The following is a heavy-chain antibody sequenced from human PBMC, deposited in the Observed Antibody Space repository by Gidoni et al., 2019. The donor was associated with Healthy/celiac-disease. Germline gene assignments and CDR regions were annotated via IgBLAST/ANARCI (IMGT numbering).Heavy chain of an antibody. CDR2: INHSGST. V-gene: IGHV4-34*01. D-gene: IGHD5-18*01. CDR3: ARVGIQLWSKSLDY. CDR1: GGSFSGYY. J-gene: IGHJ4*02. Sequence: QVQLQQWGAGLLKPSETLSLTCAVYGGSFSGYYWSWIRQPPGKGLEWIGEINHSGSTNYNPSLKSRVTISVDTSKNQFSLKLSSVTAADTAVYYCARVGIQLWSKSLDYWGQGTLVTVSS.